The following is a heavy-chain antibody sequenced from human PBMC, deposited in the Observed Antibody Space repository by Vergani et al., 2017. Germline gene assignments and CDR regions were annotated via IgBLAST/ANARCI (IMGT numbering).Heavy chain of an antibody. V-gene: IGHV3-23*01. D-gene: IGHD2-21*02. CDR3: AKDPDYYSPYYNWFDP. CDR1: GFTFSSYA. Sequence: EVQLLESGGGLVQPGGSLRLSCAASGFTFSSYAMSWVRQAPGKGLEWVSAISGSGGSTYYADSVKGRFTISRDNSKNTLYLQMNGLSAEATAVSYCAKDPDYYSPYYNWFDPWGQGTLVTVSS. J-gene: IGHJ5*02. CDR2: ISGSGGST.